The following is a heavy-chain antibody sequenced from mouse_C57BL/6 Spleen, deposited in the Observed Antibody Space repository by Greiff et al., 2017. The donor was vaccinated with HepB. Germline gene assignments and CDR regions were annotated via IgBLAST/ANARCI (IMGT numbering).Heavy chain of an antibody. Sequence: VQLQQSGAELVRPGTSVKMSCKASGYTFTNYWIGWAKQRPGHGLEWIGDIYPGGGYTNYNEKFKGKATLTADKSSSTAYMQVSSLTSEDSAIYYCARDYYGTPFAYWGQGTLVTVSA. CDR3: ARDYYGTPFAY. CDR2: IYPGGGYT. CDR1: GYTFTNYW. V-gene: IGHV1-63*01. D-gene: IGHD1-1*01. J-gene: IGHJ3*01.